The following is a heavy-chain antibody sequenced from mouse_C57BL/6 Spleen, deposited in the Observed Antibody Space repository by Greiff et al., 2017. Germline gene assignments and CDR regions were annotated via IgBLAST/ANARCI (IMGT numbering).Heavy chain of an antibody. CDR3: AREDDYDDYAMDF. D-gene: IGHD2-4*01. V-gene: IGHV1-81*01. CDR2: IYPRSGNT. Sequence: VQLQQSGAELARPGASVKLSCTASGYTFTSYGISWVQQRTGQGLEWIGEIYPRSGNTYYNENFKGKATLTADKSSSPAYMELRSLTAEDSAVYFCAREDDYDDYAMDFWGQGTSVTVSS. CDR1: GYTFTSYG. J-gene: IGHJ4*01.